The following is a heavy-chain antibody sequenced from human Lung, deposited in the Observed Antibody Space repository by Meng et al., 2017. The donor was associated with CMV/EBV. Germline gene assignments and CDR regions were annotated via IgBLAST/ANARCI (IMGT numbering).Heavy chain of an antibody. D-gene: IGHD2-21*01. J-gene: IGHJ5*02. CDR3: AAAPHRGVTDCCALAS. CDR1: AFTVSSKY. CDR2: IYSDGTT. V-gene: IGHV3-53*01. Sequence: GESLKISCAASAFTVSSKYMSWVRRAPGKGLQWVSLIYSDGTTYYAESVKGRFTISRDVSKNTLYLQMNSLRAEDTAVYYCAAAPHRGVTDCCALASWGQGTQVTVSS.